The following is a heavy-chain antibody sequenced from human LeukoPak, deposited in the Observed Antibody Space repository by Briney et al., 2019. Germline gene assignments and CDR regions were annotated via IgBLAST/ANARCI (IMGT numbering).Heavy chain of an antibody. J-gene: IGHJ4*02. Sequence: GESLKISGKASGYSFSNYWIGWVRQMPGKGLEWMGIIYPGDSGTRYSPSFQGQVTISADKSITTGYLQWSSLKASDTTMYYCARAPTSVSNPYYFDYWGQGALVTASS. CDR3: ARAPTSVSNPYYFDY. CDR1: GYSFSNYW. V-gene: IGHV5-51*01. D-gene: IGHD4-11*01. CDR2: IYPGDSGT.